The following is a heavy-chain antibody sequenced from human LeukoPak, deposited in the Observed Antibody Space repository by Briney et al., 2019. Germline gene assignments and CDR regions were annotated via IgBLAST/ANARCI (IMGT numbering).Heavy chain of an antibody. CDR3: ARDTPNWSLNWFDP. CDR2: IYHSGST. D-gene: IGHD1-1*01. CDR1: GYSISSGYY. Sequence: SETLSLTCTVSGYSISSGYYWGWIRQPPGKGLEWIGSIYHSGSTYYNPSLKSRVTISVGTSKNQFSLKLSSVTAADTAVYYCARDTPNWSLNWFDPWGQGTLVTVSS. V-gene: IGHV4-38-2*02. J-gene: IGHJ5*02.